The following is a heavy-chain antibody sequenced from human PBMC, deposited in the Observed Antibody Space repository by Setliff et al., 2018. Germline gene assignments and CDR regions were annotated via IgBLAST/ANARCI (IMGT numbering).Heavy chain of an antibody. CDR3: ARDLGHGGDSDY. CDR1: GYSISSGYI. CDR2: IGHTGSI. D-gene: IGHD4-17*01. J-gene: IGHJ4*02. Sequence: SETLSLTCTVSGYSISSGYIWGWIRQPPGKGLEWVGNIGHTGSINYNPSLKSRLTISRDTSKNQVSMKLNSVTATDTAVYYCARDLGHGGDSDYWGQGILVTVPQ. V-gene: IGHV4-38-2*02.